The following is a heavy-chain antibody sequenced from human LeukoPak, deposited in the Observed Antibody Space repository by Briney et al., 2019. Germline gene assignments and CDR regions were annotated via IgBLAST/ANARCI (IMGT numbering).Heavy chain of an antibody. Sequence: GGSLRLSCAASGFNFIDYSMKWVRQAPGKGLEWISYIGISSGNTKYADSVKGRVTISRDKAWNSLYLQMNSLRVEDTAMYYCARDHRYAFDNWGHGTLVTVSS. D-gene: IGHD5-12*01. CDR3: ARDHRYAFDN. J-gene: IGHJ4*01. CDR1: GFNFIDYS. CDR2: IGISSGNT. V-gene: IGHV3-48*01.